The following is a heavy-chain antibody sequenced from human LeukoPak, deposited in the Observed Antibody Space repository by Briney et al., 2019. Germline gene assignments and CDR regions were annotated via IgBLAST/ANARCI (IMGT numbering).Heavy chain of an antibody. V-gene: IGHV3-33*03. CDR3: ATDGAGFDT. CDR1: EFTFSNFG. J-gene: IGHJ5*02. Sequence: LTGRSLRLSCAASEFTFSNFGMHWVRQAPGKGLEWVAVIWYDGSHKYYADSVKGRFTISRDNAKKSLYLEMNNLRAEDTAVYYCATDGAGFDTWGQGVLVTVSS. CDR2: IWYDGSHK.